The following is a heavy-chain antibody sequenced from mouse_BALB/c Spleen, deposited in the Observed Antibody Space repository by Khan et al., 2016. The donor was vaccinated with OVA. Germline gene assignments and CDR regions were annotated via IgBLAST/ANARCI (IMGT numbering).Heavy chain of an antibody. D-gene: IGHD1-1*02. J-gene: IGHJ1*01. CDR2: INTYTGEP. Sequence: QIQLVQSGPELKKPGETVKISCKASGYTFTNYGMHWVKQAPGKGLKWMGWINTYTGEPTYADDFKGRFVFSLETSASTAYLQINNLKNEDTATYFCASGGYWYFDVWGEGTTVTVSS. CDR3: ASGGYWYFDV. CDR1: GYTFTNYG. V-gene: IGHV9-3-1*01.